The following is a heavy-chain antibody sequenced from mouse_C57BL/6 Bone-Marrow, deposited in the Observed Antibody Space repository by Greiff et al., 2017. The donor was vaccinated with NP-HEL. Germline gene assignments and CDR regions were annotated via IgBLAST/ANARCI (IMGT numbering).Heavy chain of an antibody. CDR1: GYTFTNYW. Sequence: QVQLKQSGAELVRPGTSVKMSCKASGYTFTNYWIGWAKQRPGHGLEWIGDIHPGGGYTNYNEKFKGKATLTADKSSSTAYMQFSSLTSEDSAIYYCARSGTGDYFDYWGQGTTLTVSS. D-gene: IGHD3-3*01. J-gene: IGHJ2*01. CDR3: ARSGTGDYFDY. CDR2: IHPGGGYT. V-gene: IGHV1-63*01.